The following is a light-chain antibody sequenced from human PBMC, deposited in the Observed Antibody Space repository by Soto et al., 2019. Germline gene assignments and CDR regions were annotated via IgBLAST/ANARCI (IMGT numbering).Light chain of an antibody. Sequence: EIVLTQSPGTLSLSPGERATLSCRASQSVSSSYLAWYQKKPGQAPRLLIYGASSRATGIPDRFSGSGSGTDLNLTISRLEPEDFAVYYCQQYGSSPPWTFGQGTKVEIK. J-gene: IGKJ1*01. CDR3: QQYGSSPPWT. CDR2: GAS. V-gene: IGKV3-20*01. CDR1: QSVSSSY.